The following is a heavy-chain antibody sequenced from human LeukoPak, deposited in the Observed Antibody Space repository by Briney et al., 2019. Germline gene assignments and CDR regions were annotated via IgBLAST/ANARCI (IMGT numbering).Heavy chain of an antibody. V-gene: IGHV1-18*04. CDR3: AREDHAPMTTVTTNYNFDY. D-gene: IGHD4-11*01. J-gene: IGHJ4*02. CDR2: ISAYNGNT. Sequence: GASVKVSCKASGYTFTGYYMHWVRQAPGQGLEWMGWISAYNGNTNYAQKLQGRVTMTTDTSTSTAYMELRSQRSEDTAVYYCAREDHAPMTTVTTNYNFDYWGQGTLVTVSS. CDR1: GYTFTGYY.